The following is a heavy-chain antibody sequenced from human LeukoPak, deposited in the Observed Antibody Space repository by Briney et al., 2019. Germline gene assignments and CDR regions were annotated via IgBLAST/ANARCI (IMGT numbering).Heavy chain of an antibody. J-gene: IGHJ5*02. Sequence: PGGSLRLSCAASGFTFSTYSMNWVRQAPGKGPEWVSSISSSSSYTHYADPVKGRFTISRDNAKNSLYLQMNSLRAEDTAVYYCTGYNWFDPWGQGTLVSVSS. CDR3: TGYNWFDP. V-gene: IGHV3-21*01. CDR2: ISSSSSYT. CDR1: GFTFSTYS. D-gene: IGHD6-13*01.